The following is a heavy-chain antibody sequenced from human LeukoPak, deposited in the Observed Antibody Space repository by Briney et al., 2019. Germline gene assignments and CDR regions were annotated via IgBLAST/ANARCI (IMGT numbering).Heavy chain of an antibody. CDR3: AKGSLGSWYYFDY. CDR1: GFTFGTSA. V-gene: IGHV3-23*01. J-gene: IGHJ4*02. D-gene: IGHD6-13*01. Sequence: GGSLRLSCAASGFTFGTSAMSWVRQAPGKGPEWVSTLGRSGSDTYYSDSVKGRFTIFRDNSKNTLYLQMNSLRDEDTAVYYCAKGSLGSWYYFDYWGQGTLVTVSS. CDR2: LGRSGSDT.